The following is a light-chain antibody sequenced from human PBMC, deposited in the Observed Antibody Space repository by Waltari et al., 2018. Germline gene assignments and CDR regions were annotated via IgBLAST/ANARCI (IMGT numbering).Light chain of an antibody. J-gene: IGLJ3*02. CDR3: AAWDDSFNGHWL. CDR2: TNN. CDR1: TSNIGSNN. V-gene: IGLV1-44*01. Sequence: QSVLTQPPSASGTPGQRVTISCSGSTSNIGSNNVNWYQQIPGKAPKLLIYTNNQRPSGVPDRFSGSKSGTSASLAISGLQSEDEADYYCAAWDDSFNGHWLFGGGTKLTVL.